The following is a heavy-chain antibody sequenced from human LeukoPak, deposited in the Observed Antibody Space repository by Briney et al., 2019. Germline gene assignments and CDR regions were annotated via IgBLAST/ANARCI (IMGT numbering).Heavy chain of an antibody. D-gene: IGHD6-19*01. Sequence: SETLSLTCAVYGGSFSGYYWSWIRQPPGKGLEWIGSIYYSGSTYYNPSLKSRVTISVDTSKNQFSLKLSSVTAADTAVYYCARLGYSSGWSDYWSQGTLVTVSS. J-gene: IGHJ4*02. CDR2: IYYSGST. V-gene: IGHV4-34*01. CDR1: GGSFSGYY. CDR3: ARLGYSSGWSDY.